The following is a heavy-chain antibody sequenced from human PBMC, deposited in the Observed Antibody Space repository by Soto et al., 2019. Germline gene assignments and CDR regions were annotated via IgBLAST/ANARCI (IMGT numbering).Heavy chain of an antibody. CDR1: GVTVRGYW. Sequence: GGSLRLSCSVSGVTVRGYWMSWGRQAPGKGLEWVASIKEDGSEIYYLQSVRGRFAISRDSAGNALQLAMNYLSAEDTATYFCARDIGFDYVNWGQGTLVTVSS. V-gene: IGHV3-7*01. CDR2: IKEDGSEI. D-gene: IGHD3-16*01. J-gene: IGHJ4*02. CDR3: ARDIGFDYVN.